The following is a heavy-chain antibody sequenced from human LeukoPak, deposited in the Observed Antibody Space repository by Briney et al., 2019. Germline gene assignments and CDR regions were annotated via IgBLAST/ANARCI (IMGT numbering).Heavy chain of an antibody. D-gene: IGHD3-9*01. Sequence: ASVKVSCKASGYTFTGYYMHWVRQAPGQGLEWMGWINPNSGGTNYAQKFQGRVTITADESTSTAYMELSSLRSEDTAVYYCARDSLRYFDWLFVFDYWGQGTLVTVSS. CDR1: GYTFTGYY. V-gene: IGHV1-2*02. CDR3: ARDSLRYFDWLFVFDY. CDR2: INPNSGGT. J-gene: IGHJ4*02.